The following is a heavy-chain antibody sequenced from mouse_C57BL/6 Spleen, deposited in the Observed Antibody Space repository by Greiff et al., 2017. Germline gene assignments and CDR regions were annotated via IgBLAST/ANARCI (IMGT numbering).Heavy chain of an antibody. V-gene: IGHV5-6*02. CDR1: GFTFSSYG. CDR3: ARHDDGSFAY. D-gene: IGHD2-3*01. J-gene: IGHJ3*01. CDR2: ISSGGSYT. Sequence: DVKLVESGGDLVKPGGSLKLSCAASGFTFSSYGMSWVRQTPDKRLEWVATISSGGSYTYYPDSVMGRFTISRDNAENTLYLQMSSLKSEDTAMYYCARHDDGSFAYWGKGTLVTVSA.